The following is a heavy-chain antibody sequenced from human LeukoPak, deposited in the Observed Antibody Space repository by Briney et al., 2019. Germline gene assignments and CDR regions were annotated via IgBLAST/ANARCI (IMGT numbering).Heavy chain of an antibody. CDR3: ATLPRTTPQSRWFDP. V-gene: IGHV1-24*01. CDR2: FDPEDGET. CDR1: GYTLTELS. D-gene: IGHD4-11*01. J-gene: IGHJ5*02. Sequence: GASVKVSCKVSGYTLTELSMHWVRQAPGKGLEWMGGFDPEDGETIYAQKFQGRVTMTEDTSTDTAYMELSSLRSEDTAVYYCATLPRTTPQSRWFDPWGQGTLVTVSS.